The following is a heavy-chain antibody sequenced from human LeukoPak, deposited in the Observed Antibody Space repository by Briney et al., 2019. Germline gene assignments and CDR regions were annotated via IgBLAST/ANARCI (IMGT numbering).Heavy chain of an antibody. J-gene: IGHJ4*02. CDR3: VRVAKERVGGVYYFDY. CDR2: IGTAGDT. CDR1: GFTFSDYD. D-gene: IGHD1-1*01. Sequence: QPGESLRLSCAASGFTFSDYDMHWVRQATGKGLEWASAIGTAGDTYYTGSVKGRFTISREDAKNSLYLQMNSLRAGDTAVYYCVRVAKERVGGVYYFDYWGQGTPVTVSS. V-gene: IGHV3-13*01.